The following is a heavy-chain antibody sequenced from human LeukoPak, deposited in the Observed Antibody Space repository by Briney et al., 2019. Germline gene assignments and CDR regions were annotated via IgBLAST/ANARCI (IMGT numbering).Heavy chain of an antibody. V-gene: IGHV1-2*04. J-gene: IGHJ4*02. D-gene: IGHD3-22*01. CDR1: GYTFTGYY. CDR3: ARADYYDSSGKLD. CDR2: INPNSGGT. Sequence: VSVNVSCKASGYTFTGYYMHWVRQAPGQGLEWVGRINPNSGGTNYGQKFQGWLTMTRDTSISTAYMELSRLRSDDTAVYYCARADYYDSSGKLDWGQGTLVTVSS.